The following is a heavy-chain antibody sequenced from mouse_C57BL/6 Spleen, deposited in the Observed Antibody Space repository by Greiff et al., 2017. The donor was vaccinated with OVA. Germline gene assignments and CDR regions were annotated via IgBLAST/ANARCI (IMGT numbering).Heavy chain of an antibody. CDR1: GYTFTDYN. D-gene: IGHD1-3*01. CDR3: GRIQTTVVFDY. CDR2: INPNNGGT. Sequence: EVQLQQSGPELVKPGASVKMSCKASGYTFTDYNMPWVKQSHGKSLEWIGYINPNNGGTSYNQKFKGKATLTVNKSSSTAYMELRSLTSEDSAVYDSGRIQTTVVFDYWGQGTTLTVSA. J-gene: IGHJ2*01. V-gene: IGHV1-22*01.